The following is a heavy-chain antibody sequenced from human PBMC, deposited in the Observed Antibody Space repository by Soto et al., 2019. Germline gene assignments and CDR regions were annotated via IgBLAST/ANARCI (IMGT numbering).Heavy chain of an antibody. CDR2: ISYDGSNK. D-gene: IGHD6-13*01. V-gene: IGHV3-30-3*01. CDR3: ARDSPPRRIAADGTLDY. CDR1: GFTFSSYA. J-gene: IGHJ4*02. Sequence: QVQLVESGGGVVQPGRSLRLSCAASGFTFSSYAIHWVRQAPGKGLEWVAVISYDGSNKYYADSVKGRFTISRDNSKNXXYLQMTSLRAEDTAVYYCARDSPPRRIAADGTLDYWGQGTLVTVSS.